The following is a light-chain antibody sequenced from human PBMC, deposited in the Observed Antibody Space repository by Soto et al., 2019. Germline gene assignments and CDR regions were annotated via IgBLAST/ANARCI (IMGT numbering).Light chain of an antibody. CDR2: EVS. CDR1: SSDVGGYNY. CDR3: SSYTNNNTQV. Sequence: QSALTQPASVSGSPGQSITISCTGTSSDVGGYNYVSWYQQHPGKAPKLMIYEVSNRPSGVSNRFSGSKSGNTASLTISGLQAEDEADYYCSSYTNNNTQVFGGGTKVTVL. J-gene: IGLJ2*01. V-gene: IGLV2-14*01.